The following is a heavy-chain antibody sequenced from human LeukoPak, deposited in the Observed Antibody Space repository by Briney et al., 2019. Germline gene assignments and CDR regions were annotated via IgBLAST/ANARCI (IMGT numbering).Heavy chain of an antibody. CDR3: AREGLISHCYYGMDV. CDR1: GYTFTGYY. V-gene: IGHV1-2*02. D-gene: IGHD3-16*01. J-gene: IGHJ6*02. CDR2: INPNSGGT. Sequence: ASVKVSCKASGYTFTGYYMHWVRQAPGQGLEWMGWINPNSGGTNYAQKFQGRVTMTRDTSISTAYMELSRLRSDDTAVYYCAREGLISHCYYGMDVWGQGTTVTVSS.